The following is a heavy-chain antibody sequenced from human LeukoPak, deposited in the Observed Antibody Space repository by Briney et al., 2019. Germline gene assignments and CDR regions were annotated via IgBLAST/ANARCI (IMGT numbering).Heavy chain of an antibody. D-gene: IGHD3-10*02. J-gene: IGHJ6*03. CDR3: ARDILRSGTYYYYMDV. V-gene: IGHV3-30*02. Sequence: PGGSLRLSCAASGFTFSSYGMHWVRQAPGKGLEWVAFIRYDGSNKYYADSVKGRFTISRDNAKNSLYLQMNSLRAEDTAVYYCARDILRSGTYYYYMDVWGKGTTVTVSS. CDR1: GFTFSSYG. CDR2: IRYDGSNK.